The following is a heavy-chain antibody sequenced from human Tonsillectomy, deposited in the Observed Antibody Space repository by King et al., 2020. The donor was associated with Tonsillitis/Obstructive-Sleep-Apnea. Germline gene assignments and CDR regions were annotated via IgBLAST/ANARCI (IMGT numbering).Heavy chain of an antibody. V-gene: IGHV3-74*01. Sequence: VQLVESGGGLVQPGGSLRLSCAASGFTFRSYWMHWVRQVPGKGLVWVSRINSDGSSTSYADSVKGRFTISRDNAENTLYLQMNSLRAEDTAVYYCARTFRCSGNSCEYPPNGWFDPWGQGTQVTVSS. CDR2: INSDGSST. D-gene: IGHD2-2*01. J-gene: IGHJ5*01. CDR3: ARTFRCSGNSCEYPPNGWFDP. CDR1: GFTFRSYW.